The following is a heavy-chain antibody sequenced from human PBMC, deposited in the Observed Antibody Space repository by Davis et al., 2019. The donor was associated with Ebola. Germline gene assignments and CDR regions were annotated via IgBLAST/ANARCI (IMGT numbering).Heavy chain of an antibody. D-gene: IGHD2-8*01. Sequence: GESLKISCAASGFTFRSYWMSWVRQAPGKGLEWVTNIKQDGSEKYYVDSVKGRFTISRDNSKNTLYLQMNSLRAEDTAVYYCAKDQFEVYAILWSYGMDVWGQGTTVTVSS. CDR3: AKDQFEVYAILWSYGMDV. V-gene: IGHV3-7*01. CDR1: GFTFRSYW. CDR2: IKQDGSEK. J-gene: IGHJ6*02.